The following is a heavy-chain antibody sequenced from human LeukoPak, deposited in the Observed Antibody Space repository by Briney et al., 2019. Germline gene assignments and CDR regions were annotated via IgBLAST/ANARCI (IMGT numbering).Heavy chain of an antibody. CDR3: AKDTRWFGELFSLDY. Sequence: GGSKRLCSAASGFTFSSYSMNWVRQAPGKGLEWVSSISSSSSYIYYADSVKGRFTISRDNSKNTLYLQMNSLRAEDTAVYYCAKDTRWFGELFSLDYWGQGTLVTVSS. J-gene: IGHJ4*02. V-gene: IGHV3-21*04. CDR1: GFTFSSYS. D-gene: IGHD3-10*01. CDR2: ISSSSSYI.